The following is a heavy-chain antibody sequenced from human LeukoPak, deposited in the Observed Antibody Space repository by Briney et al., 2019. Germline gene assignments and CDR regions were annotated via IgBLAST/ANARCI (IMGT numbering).Heavy chain of an antibody. CDR1: GYTFTGYY. D-gene: IGHD6-19*01. CDR2: INPNSGGT. Sequence: ASVKVSCKASGYTFTGYYMHWVRQAPGQGLEWMGLINPNSGGTNYAQKFQGRVTMTRDTSISTAYMELSRLRSDDTAVYYCARDLGEIAVAGTGTDDYWGQGTLVTVSS. V-gene: IGHV1-2*02. CDR3: ARDLGEIAVAGTGTDDY. J-gene: IGHJ4*02.